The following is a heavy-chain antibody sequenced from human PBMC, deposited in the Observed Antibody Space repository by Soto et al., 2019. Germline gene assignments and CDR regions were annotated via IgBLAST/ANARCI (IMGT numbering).Heavy chain of an antibody. Sequence: GGSLILSCAASGFTFSSYSMNWVRQAPGKGLEWVAVIWYDGSNKYYADSVKGRFTISRDNSKNTLYLQMNSLRAEDTAVYYCARYISCSGGSCYDYYYYYGMDVWGQGTTVTVSS. D-gene: IGHD2-15*01. J-gene: IGHJ6*02. CDR2: IWYDGSNK. CDR3: ARYISCSGGSCYDYYYYYGMDV. CDR1: GFTFSSYS. V-gene: IGHV3-33*08.